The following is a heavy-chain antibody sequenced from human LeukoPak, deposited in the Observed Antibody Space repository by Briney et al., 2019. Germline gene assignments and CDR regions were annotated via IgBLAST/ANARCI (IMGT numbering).Heavy chain of an antibody. CDR3: ARGENEFDY. V-gene: IGHV1-69*05. J-gene: IGHJ4*02. Sequence: VASVKVSCKASGGTFSSYAISWVRQAPGQGLEWMGGIIPIFGTANYAQKFQGRVTMTRDTSTSTVYMDLSSLRSEDTAVYYCARGENEFDYWGQGTLVTVSS. CDR1: GGTFSSYA. CDR2: IIPIFGTA.